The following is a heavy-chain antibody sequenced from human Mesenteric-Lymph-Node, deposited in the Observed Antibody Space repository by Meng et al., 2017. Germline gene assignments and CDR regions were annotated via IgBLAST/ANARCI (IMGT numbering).Heavy chain of an antibody. D-gene: IGHD3-22*01. J-gene: IGHJ4*02. CDR1: GYTFTSYA. V-gene: IGHV1-3*01. CDR2: INAGNGNT. CDR3: ARGCYYYDSSGYYPTPFDY. Sequence: ASVKVSCKASGYTFTSYAMHWVRQAPGQRLEWMGWINAGNGNTKYSQKCQGRVTITRDTSASTAHMELSSLRSEETAVYYRARGCYYYDSSGYYPTPFDYWGQGTLVTVSS.